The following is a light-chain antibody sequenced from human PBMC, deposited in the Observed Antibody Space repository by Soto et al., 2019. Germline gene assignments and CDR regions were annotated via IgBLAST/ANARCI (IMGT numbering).Light chain of an antibody. CDR3: QQYNSYPLT. CDR2: DAS. CDR1: QSISSW. V-gene: IGKV1-5*01. J-gene: IGKJ4*01. Sequence: DIQMTQCPSALSASVVDRCSSTFLASQSISSWLAWYQQKPGKAPKLLIYDASSLESGVPSRFSGSGSGTEFTLTISSLQPDDFATYYCQQYNSYPLTFGGGTKVDIK.